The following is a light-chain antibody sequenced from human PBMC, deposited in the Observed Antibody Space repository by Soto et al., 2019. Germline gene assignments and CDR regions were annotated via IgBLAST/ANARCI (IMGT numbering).Light chain of an antibody. J-gene: IGKJ2*01. CDR1: QGISSW. CDR2: ATS. V-gene: IGKV1-12*01. Sequence: DIQMTQSPSSVSASVGDRVTITCRAGQGISSWLAWYQQKPGKAPKVLIYATSRLQSGVPSRFSGSGSGTDFTFTISSLQPEDIATYFCLQHDNVPTFGLGTKLEVK. CDR3: LQHDNVPT.